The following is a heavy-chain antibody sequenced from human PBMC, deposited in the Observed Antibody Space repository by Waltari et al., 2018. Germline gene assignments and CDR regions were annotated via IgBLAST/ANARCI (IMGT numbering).Heavy chain of an antibody. V-gene: IGHV4-39*07. CDR2: IYYSVST. Sequence: QLQLQDSGPGLVKPSETLSLTCTVSGGSISSSSYYWGWIRQPPGKGLEWIGSIYYSVSTYYNPSLKSRVTISVDTSKNQFSLKLSSVTAADTAVYYCARRRANWDTYYFDYWGQGTLVTVSS. CDR1: GGSISSSSYY. J-gene: IGHJ4*02. D-gene: IGHD7-27*01. CDR3: ARRRANWDTYYFDY.